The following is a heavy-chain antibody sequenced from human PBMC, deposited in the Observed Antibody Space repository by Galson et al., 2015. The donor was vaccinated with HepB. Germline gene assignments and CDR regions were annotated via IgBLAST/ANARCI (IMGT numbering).Heavy chain of an antibody. J-gene: IGHJ6*02. CDR1: GFTFSSYW. D-gene: IGHD3-10*01. CDR3: ARDRGYGSGSYYRVKYYYYGMDV. CDR2: INSDGSST. Sequence: SLRLSCAASGFTFSSYWMHWVRQAPGKGLVWVSRINSDGSSTSYADSVKGRFTISRDNAKNTLYLQMNSLRAEDTAVYYCARDRGYGSGSYYRVKYYYYGMDVWGQGTTVTVSS. V-gene: IGHV3-74*01.